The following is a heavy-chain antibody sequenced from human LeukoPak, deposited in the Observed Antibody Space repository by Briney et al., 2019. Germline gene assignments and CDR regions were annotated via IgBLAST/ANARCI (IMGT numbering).Heavy chain of an antibody. CDR3: ARRASGYGNYFDY. Sequence: SETLSLTFTVSGGSISSSSYYWDWVRPPPGKGLEWIGNIYYSGSTDYNASLKSRVTISVDTSKNQFSLRLTSVTAADTAVYYCARRASGYGNYFDYWGQGTLVTVSS. J-gene: IGHJ4*02. V-gene: IGHV4-39*01. CDR1: GGSISSSSYY. CDR2: IYYSGST. D-gene: IGHD5-12*01.